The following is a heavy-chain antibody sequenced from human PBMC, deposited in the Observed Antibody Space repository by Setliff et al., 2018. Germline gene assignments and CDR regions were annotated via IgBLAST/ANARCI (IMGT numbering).Heavy chain of an antibody. J-gene: IGHJ4*02. D-gene: IGHD5-12*01. Sequence: PGGSLRLSCAASGFAFNNAWVNWVRQAPGKGLEWVSYISSSSSTIYYADSVKGRFTISRDNAKNSLYLQMNSLRAEDTAVYYCARVYSGYDPNHYFDYWGQGTLVTVSS. CDR2: ISSSSSTI. CDR3: ARVYSGYDPNHYFDY. CDR1: GFAFNNAW. V-gene: IGHV3-48*01.